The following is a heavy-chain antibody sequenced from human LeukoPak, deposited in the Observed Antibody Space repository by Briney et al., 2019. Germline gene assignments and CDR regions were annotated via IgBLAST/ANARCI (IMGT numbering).Heavy chain of an antibody. CDR2: ISGSGNRT. V-gene: IGHV3-23*01. CDR1: GFTFSSYA. Sequence: GGSLRLSCAASGFTFSSYAMSWVRQAPGKGLEWVSSISGSGNRTYYADSVKGRFTISRDNSKNTLYLQMNSLRAEDTAVYYCARDIVVVPDPYYYYYGMDVWGQGTTVTVSS. J-gene: IGHJ6*02. CDR3: ARDIVVVPDPYYYYYGMDV. D-gene: IGHD2-2*01.